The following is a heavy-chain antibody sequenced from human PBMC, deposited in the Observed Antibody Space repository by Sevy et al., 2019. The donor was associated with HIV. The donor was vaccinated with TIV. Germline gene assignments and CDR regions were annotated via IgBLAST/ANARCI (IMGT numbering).Heavy chain of an antibody. J-gene: IGHJ3*02. CDR2: INHSGST. Sequence: SETLSLTCAVYGGSFSAYYWSWIHQPPGKGLEWIGEINHSGSTNYNPSLKSRVTISVDTSKNQFSLKLSSVTAADTAVYSCARGVVRRSDRKTHRAFDIWGQGTMVTVSS. V-gene: IGHV4-34*01. CDR3: ARGVVRRSDRKTHRAFDI. CDR1: GGSFSAYY. D-gene: IGHD2-15*01.